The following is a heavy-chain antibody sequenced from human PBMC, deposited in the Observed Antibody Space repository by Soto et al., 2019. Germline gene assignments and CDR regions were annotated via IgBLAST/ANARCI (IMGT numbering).Heavy chain of an antibody. CDR2: VYYSGTT. V-gene: IGHV4-61*01. J-gene: IGHJ4*02. CDR1: GGSVNNRTYY. Sequence: QVQLQESGPGLLKPSETLSLTCSVSGGSVNNRTYYWSWIRQPPGKRLEWIGYVYYSGTTNYNPSIKSRVSISVDTSKNQFSLSLSSVTAADTAIYYCARTTAVPNTLRSRYYFDYWGQGTLVTVSS. CDR3: ARTTAVPNTLRSRYYFDY. D-gene: IGHD4-17*01.